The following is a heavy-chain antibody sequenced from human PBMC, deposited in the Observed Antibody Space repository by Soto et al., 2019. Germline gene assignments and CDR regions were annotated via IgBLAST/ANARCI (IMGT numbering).Heavy chain of an antibody. CDR1: GGSISRYY. CDR3: ARDRRRHGYKYLGY. J-gene: IGHJ4*02. CDR2: IYYSGSN. D-gene: IGHD5-12*01. V-gene: IGHV4-59*01. Sequence: HVQLPESGPGLVKPSETLSLTCTVSGGSISRYYWSWIRQPPGKGLEWIGYIYYSGSNYYNPSLKMRVTISIDTSKNQFTLKLISVTAAYTAVYYCARDRRRHGYKYLGYWGQGTLVTVSS.